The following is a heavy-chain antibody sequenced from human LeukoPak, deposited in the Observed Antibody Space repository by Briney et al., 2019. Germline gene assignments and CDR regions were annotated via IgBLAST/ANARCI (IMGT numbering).Heavy chain of an antibody. J-gene: IGHJ4*02. CDR3: ARGHVAGSDRHWDY. Sequence: GGSLRLSCATSDFSFSSRWMHWVRQAPGKGLVWVSRIISDGSSISYADSVKGRFTTSRDNAKNTVYLQMNSLRAEDTAVYYCARGHVAGSDRHWDYWGQGALVTVSS. CDR1: DFSFSSRW. V-gene: IGHV3-74*01. D-gene: IGHD6-19*01. CDR2: IISDGSSI.